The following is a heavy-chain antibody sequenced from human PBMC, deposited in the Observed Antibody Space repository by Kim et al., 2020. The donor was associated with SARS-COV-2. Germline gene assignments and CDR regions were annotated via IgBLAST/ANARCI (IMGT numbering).Heavy chain of an antibody. CDR2: IWYDGSNK. Sequence: GGSLRLSCAASGFTFSSYGMHWVRQAPGKGLEWVGVIWYDGSNKYYTDSVKGRFTISRDNSKNTLYLQMNSLRAEDTAVYYCARDQGLYSWTLDFYYGMDVWGQGTTVTVSS. J-gene: IGHJ6*02. D-gene: IGHD1-1*01. V-gene: IGHV3-33*01. CDR1: GFTFSSYG. CDR3: ARDQGLYSWTLDFYYGMDV.